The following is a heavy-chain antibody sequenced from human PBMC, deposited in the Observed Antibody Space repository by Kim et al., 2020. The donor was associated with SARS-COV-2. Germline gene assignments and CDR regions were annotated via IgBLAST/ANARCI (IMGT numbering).Heavy chain of an antibody. CDR2: ISSNGGST. CDR1: GFTFSSYA. CDR3: VKDTQQKESHYRYYYYGMDV. J-gene: IGHJ6*02. Sequence: GGSLRLSCSASGFTFSSYAMHWVRQAPGKGLEYVSAISSNGGSTYYADSVKGRFTISRDNSKNTLYLQMSSLRAEDTAVYYCVKDTQQKESHYRYYYYGMDVWGQGTTVTVSS. D-gene: IGHD4-4*01. V-gene: IGHV3-64D*09.